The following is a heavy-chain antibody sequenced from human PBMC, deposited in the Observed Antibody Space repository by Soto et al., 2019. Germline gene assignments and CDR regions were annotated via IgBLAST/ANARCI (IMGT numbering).Heavy chain of an antibody. D-gene: IGHD3-22*01. CDR2: ISAYNGNT. CDR1: GYTFTSYG. J-gene: IGHJ4*02. Sequence: QVQLVQSGAEVKKPGASVKVSCKASGYTFTSYGISWVRRAPGQGLEWMGWISAYNGNTNYAQKLQGRVTMTTDTSTSTAYMELRSLRSDDTAVYYCARLNDYYDSSGYLVGDYWGQGTLVTVSS. V-gene: IGHV1-18*01. CDR3: ARLNDYYDSSGYLVGDY.